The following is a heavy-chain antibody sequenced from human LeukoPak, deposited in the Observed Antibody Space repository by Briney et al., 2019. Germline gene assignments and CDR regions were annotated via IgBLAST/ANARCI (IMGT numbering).Heavy chain of an antibody. D-gene: IGHD3-3*02. CDR1: GFTFSSYS. V-gene: IGHV3-21*01. J-gene: IGHJ6*02. CDR3: ARELLAFSRYYGMDV. CDR2: ISSSSSYI. Sequence: GGSLRLSCAASGFTFSSYSMNWVRQAPGKGLEWVSSISSSSSYIYYADSVKGRFTISRDNAKNSLYLQMNSLRAEDTAVYYCARELLAFSRYYGMDVSGQGTTVTVSS.